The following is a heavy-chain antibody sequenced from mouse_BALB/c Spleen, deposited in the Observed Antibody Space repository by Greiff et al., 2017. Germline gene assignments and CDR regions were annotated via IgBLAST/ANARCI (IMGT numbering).Heavy chain of an antibody. V-gene: IGHV5-15*02. CDR2: ISNLAYSI. CDR3: ARGHYGNAWFAY. J-gene: IGHJ3*01. CDR1: GFTFSDYG. D-gene: IGHD2-1*01. Sequence: DVMLVESGGGLVQPGGSRKLSCAASGFTFSDYGMAWVRQAPGKGPEWVAFISNLAYSIYYADTVTGRFTISRENAKNTLYLEMSSLRSEDTAMYYCARGHYGNAWFAYWGQGTLVTVSA.